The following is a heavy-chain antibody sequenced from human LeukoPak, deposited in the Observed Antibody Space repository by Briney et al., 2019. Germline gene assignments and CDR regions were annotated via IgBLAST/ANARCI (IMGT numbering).Heavy chain of an antibody. V-gene: IGHV1-3*01. J-gene: IGHJ4*02. CDR3: ARDRSGYSYGYVHYFDY. CDR2: INAGNGNT. D-gene: IGHD5-18*01. Sequence: ASVKVSCKASGYTFTSYAMHWVRQAPGQRLEWMGWINAGNGNTKYSQKFQGRVTITRDTSASTVYMELSSLRSEDTAVYYCARDRSGYSYGYVHYFDYWGQGTLVTVSS. CDR1: GYTFTSYA.